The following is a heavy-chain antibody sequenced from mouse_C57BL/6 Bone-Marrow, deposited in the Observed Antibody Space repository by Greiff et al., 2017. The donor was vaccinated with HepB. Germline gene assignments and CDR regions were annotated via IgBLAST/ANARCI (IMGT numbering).Heavy chain of an antibody. CDR2: IYPGDGDT. CDR3: ARSYYGYSWFAY. J-gene: IGHJ3*01. CDR1: GYAFSSSW. Sequence: VQLQESGPELVKPGASVKISCKASGYAFSSSWMNWVKQRPGKGLEWIGRIYPGDGDTNYNGKFKGKATLTADKSSSTAYMQLSSLTSEDSAVYFCARSYYGYSWFAYWGQGTLVTVSA. D-gene: IGHD2-9*01. V-gene: IGHV1-82*01.